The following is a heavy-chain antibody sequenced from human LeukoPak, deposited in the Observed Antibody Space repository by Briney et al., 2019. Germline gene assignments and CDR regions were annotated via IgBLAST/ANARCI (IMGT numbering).Heavy chain of an antibody. CDR2: IFYSGST. V-gene: IGHV4-39*07. CDR1: GGSISTSNYY. CDR3: ARTNPWELKYYFDY. Sequence: PSETLSLTCTVSGGSISTSNYYWGWIRQPPGKGLEWIGNIFYSGSTYYSPSLKSRVTISLDTSRNQFSLKLSSVTAADTAVYYCARTNPWELKYYFDYWGQGTLVTVSS. J-gene: IGHJ4*02. D-gene: IGHD1-7*01.